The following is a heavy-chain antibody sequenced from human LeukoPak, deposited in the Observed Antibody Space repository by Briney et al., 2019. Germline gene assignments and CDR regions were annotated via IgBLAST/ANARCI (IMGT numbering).Heavy chain of an antibody. CDR2: IYPGDSDT. Sequence: GESLKISCKGSGYSFTSYWIGWVRQMPGKGLEWMGIIYPGDSDTRYSPSFQGQVTISADKSISTAYLQWSSLKASDTAMYYCASHGPEMATIRDGMDVWGQGTTVTVSS. CDR1: GYSFTSYW. V-gene: IGHV5-51*01. D-gene: IGHD5-24*01. CDR3: ASHGPEMATIRDGMDV. J-gene: IGHJ6*02.